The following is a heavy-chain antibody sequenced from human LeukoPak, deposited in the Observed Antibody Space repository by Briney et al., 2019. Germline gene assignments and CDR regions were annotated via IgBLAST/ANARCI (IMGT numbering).Heavy chain of an antibody. V-gene: IGHV4-39*01. J-gene: IGHJ4*02. D-gene: IGHD3-10*01. Sequence: PSETLSLTCTVSGGSISSSSYYWSWIRQPPGKGLEWIGSIYYSGSTYYNPSLKSRVTISVDTSKNQFSLKLSSVTAADTAVYYCAPTSYGSGSYSGGYWGQGTLVTVSS. CDR1: GGSISSSSYY. CDR2: IYYSGST. CDR3: APTSYGSGSYSGGY.